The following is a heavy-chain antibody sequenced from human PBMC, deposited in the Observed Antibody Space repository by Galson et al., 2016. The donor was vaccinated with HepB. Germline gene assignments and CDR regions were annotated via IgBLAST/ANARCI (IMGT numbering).Heavy chain of an antibody. V-gene: IGHV2-26*01. D-gene: IGHD2-15*01. CDR3: ARIYCSGGSCYMGGFDS. Sequence: RQPPGKALEWLAPIFSNDEKSYSTSLKSRLTISKDTSKSQVVLTITNMDPVDTATYYCARIYCSGGSCYMGGFDSWGQGTLVTVSS. CDR2: IFSNDEK. J-gene: IGHJ4*02.